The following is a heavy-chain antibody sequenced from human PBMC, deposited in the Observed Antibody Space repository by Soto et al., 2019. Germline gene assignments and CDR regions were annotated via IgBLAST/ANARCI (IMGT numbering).Heavy chain of an antibody. D-gene: IGHD3-10*01. CDR2: ISDYNGNT. V-gene: IGHV1-18*01. Sequence: QVQLVQSGAEVKKPGASVKVSCKASGYTFTSYGISWVRQAPGQGLEWMGWISDYNGNTNYAQKLQGRVTMTTDTSTSTDYMELRSLRSDDTAVYYCARVLFDYYGSGSYYRTYYYYMDVWGKGTTVTVSS. CDR3: ARVLFDYYGSGSYYRTYYYYMDV. J-gene: IGHJ6*03. CDR1: GYTFTSYG.